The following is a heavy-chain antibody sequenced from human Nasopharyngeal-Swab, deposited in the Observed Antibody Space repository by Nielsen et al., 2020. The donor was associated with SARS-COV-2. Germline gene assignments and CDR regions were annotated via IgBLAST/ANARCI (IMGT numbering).Heavy chain of an antibody. J-gene: IGHJ6*03. CDR2: INPSGGST. D-gene: IGHD4-17*01. CDR3: ARVGDYTGYYYYMDV. V-gene: IGHV1-46*01. Sequence: WVRQAPGQGLEWMGIINPSGGSTNYAQKFQGRVTITADKSTSTAYMELSSLRSEDTAVYYCARVGDYTGYYYYMDVWGKGTTVTVSS.